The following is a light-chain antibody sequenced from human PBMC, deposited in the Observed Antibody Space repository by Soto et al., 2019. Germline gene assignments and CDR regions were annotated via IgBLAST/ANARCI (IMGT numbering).Light chain of an antibody. CDR3: QQRSNWPPVT. V-gene: IGKV3-11*01. CDR2: DAS. J-gene: IGKJ2*01. CDR1: QRVSSY. Sequence: EIVLTQSPATRALSPGERATLSCRARQRVSSYLAWYQQKPGQAPRLLIYDASNRATGIPARFSGSGSGTDFTLTISSLEPEDFAVYSCQQRSNWPPVTFGQGTKLEIK.